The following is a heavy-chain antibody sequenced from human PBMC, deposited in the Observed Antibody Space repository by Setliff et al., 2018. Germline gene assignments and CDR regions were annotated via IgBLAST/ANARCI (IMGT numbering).Heavy chain of an antibody. V-gene: IGHV3-74*01. D-gene: IGHD3-10*01. Sequence: GGSLRLSCAASGFSFSTYWMHWVRQVPGKGLVWVSRIKSDGSSATYADSVKGRFTISRDNAKNTVSLQMNSLRAEDTAVYYCALGYYSQYRSYFDDWGPGTQVTVSS. CDR3: ALGYYSQYRSYFDD. J-gene: IGHJ4*02. CDR2: IKSDGSSA. CDR1: GFSFSTYW.